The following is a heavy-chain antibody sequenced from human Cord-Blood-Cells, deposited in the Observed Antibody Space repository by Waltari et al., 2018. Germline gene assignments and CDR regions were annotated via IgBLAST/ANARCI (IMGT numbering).Heavy chain of an antibody. CDR3: ARGSSSWYWFDP. D-gene: IGHD6-13*01. Sequence: QVQLVQSGAEVKKPGSSVKVSCKASGGTFSSYTISWVRQAPGQGLEWMGRNIPILGIANYAQKFQGRVTITADKSTSTAYMELSSLRSEDTAVYYCARGSSSWYWFDPWGQGTLVTVSS. CDR2: NIPILGIA. J-gene: IGHJ5*02. CDR1: GGTFSSYT. V-gene: IGHV1-69*02.